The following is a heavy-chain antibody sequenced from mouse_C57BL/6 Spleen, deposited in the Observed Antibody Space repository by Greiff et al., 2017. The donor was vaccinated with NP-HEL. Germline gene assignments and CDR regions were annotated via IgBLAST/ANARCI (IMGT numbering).Heavy chain of an antibody. Sequence: DVQLQESGPVLVKPGASVKMSCKASGYTFTDYYMNWVKQSHGKSLEWIGVINPYNGGTSYNQKFKGKATLTVDKSSSTAYMELNSLTSEDSAVYYCARGGTGPFDYWGQGTTLTVSS. CDR3: ARGGTGPFDY. J-gene: IGHJ2*01. CDR2: INPYNGGT. V-gene: IGHV1-19*01. D-gene: IGHD4-1*01. CDR1: GYTFTDYY.